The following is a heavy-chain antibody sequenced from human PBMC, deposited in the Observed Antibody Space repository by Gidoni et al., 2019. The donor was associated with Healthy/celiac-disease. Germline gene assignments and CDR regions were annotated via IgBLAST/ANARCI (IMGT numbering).Heavy chain of an antibody. V-gene: IGHV4-59*01. CDR1: GGSISSYY. J-gene: IGHJ5*02. D-gene: IGHD3-3*01. Sequence: QVQLQESGPGLVKPSETLSLTCTVSGGSISSYYWSWIRQPPGKGLEWIGYIYYSGSTNYNPSLKSRVTISVDTSKNQFSLKLSSVTAADTAVYYCARGYYDFWSGYYTGISSWFDPWGQGTLVTVSS. CDR3: ARGYYDFWSGYYTGISSWFDP. CDR2: IYYSGST.